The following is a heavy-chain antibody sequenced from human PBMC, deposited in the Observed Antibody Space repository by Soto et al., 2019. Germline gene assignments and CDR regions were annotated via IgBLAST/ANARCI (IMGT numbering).Heavy chain of an antibody. CDR2: INAGNGNT. D-gene: IGHD5-12*01. Sequence: ASVKVSCKASGYTFTSYAMHWVRQAPGQRLEWMGWINAGNGNTKYSQKFQGRVTITRDTSASTAYMELSSLRSEDTAVYYCARSYNIPSGYAYYFDYWGQGTLVTVSS. V-gene: IGHV1-3*01. J-gene: IGHJ4*02. CDR3: ARSYNIPSGYAYYFDY. CDR1: GYTFTSYA.